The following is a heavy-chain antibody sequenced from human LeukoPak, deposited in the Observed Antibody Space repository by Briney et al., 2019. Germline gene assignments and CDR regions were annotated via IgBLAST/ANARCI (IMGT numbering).Heavy chain of an antibody. D-gene: IGHD6-19*01. Sequence: GGSLRLSCAASGFTFSSYGMDWVRQAPGKGLEWVAVISYDGSSTYYADSVKGRFTISRDNSKNTLYLQMNSLRAEDTAVYYCARGWQWLGPFDYWGQGTLVTVSS. V-gene: IGHV3-30*03. J-gene: IGHJ4*02. CDR3: ARGWQWLGPFDY. CDR2: ISYDGSST. CDR1: GFTFSSYG.